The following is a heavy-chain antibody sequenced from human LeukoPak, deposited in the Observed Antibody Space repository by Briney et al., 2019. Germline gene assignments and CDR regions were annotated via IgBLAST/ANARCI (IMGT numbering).Heavy chain of an antibody. Sequence: ASVKVSCKASGYTFTGYYMHWVRQAPGQGLEWMGWINPNSGGTNYAQKFQGRVTMTRDTSISTAYMELSRLRSDDTAVYYCARAQLPPRACFDYWGQGTLVTVSS. J-gene: IGHJ4*02. D-gene: IGHD5-18*01. CDR2: INPNSGGT. CDR3: ARAQLPPRACFDY. V-gene: IGHV1-2*02. CDR1: GYTFTGYY.